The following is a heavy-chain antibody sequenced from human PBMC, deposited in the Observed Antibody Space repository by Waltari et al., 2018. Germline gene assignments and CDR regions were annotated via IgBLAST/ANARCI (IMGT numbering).Heavy chain of an antibody. J-gene: IGHJ4*02. Sequence: EVQLVESGGGLVQPGRSLRLSCTPSGFPVGDYAVSWVRQAPGKGLEWVGFVRSRTYGGTTDYAASVKGRFSTSRDDSKNIAYLQMNSLKTEDTAVYYCTRGESGYTGYDDFWGQGTLVIVSS. V-gene: IGHV3-49*04. CDR3: TRGESGYTGYDDF. CDR1: GFPVGDYA. D-gene: IGHD5-12*01. CDR2: VRSRTYGGTT.